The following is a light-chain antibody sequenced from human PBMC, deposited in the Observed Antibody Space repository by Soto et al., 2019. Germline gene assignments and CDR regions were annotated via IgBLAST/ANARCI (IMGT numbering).Light chain of an antibody. CDR2: EVT. J-gene: IGLJ1*01. CDR3: SSYAGTNNPYV. Sequence: LAQPPSASGSPGQSVTISCTGTSSDVGDYNYVSWYQHHPGKAPKLMIYEVTKRPSGVPDRFSGSKSGNTASLTVSGLQAEDEADYYCSSYAGTNNPYVFGTGTKVTVL. CDR1: SSDVGDYNY. V-gene: IGLV2-8*01.